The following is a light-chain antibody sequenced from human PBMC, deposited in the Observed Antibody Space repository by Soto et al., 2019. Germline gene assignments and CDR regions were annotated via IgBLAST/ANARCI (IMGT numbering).Light chain of an antibody. J-gene: IGKJ5*01. CDR1: QSVSSY. CDR3: QQRSNWPI. Sequence: EIVLTQAPATLSLSPGERATVSCRSSQSVSSYLAWYQQKPGQAPRLLIYDASNRATGIPARFSGSGSATDFTLTISSLAPEDFAVYYCQQRSNWPIFGQGTRLEIK. V-gene: IGKV3-11*01. CDR2: DAS.